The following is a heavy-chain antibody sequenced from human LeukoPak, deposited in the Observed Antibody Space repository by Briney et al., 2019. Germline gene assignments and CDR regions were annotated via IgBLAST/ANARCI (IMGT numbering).Heavy chain of an antibody. D-gene: IGHD3-22*01. J-gene: IGHJ3*01. CDR1: GYSISSDYY. CDR2: IYHSGST. V-gene: IGHV4-38-2*01. Sequence: SETLSLTCSVSGYSISSDYYWGWIRQPPGMGLEWIGSIYHSGSTHYNASLKSRVTISVDTSKNQFSLKLSSVTAADTAVYYCARSVSLTIIVGDSNAFDLWGQGTMVTVSS. CDR3: ARSVSLTIIVGDSNAFDL.